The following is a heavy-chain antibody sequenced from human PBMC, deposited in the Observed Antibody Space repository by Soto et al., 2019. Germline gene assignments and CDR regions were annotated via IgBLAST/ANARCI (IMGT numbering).Heavy chain of an antibody. J-gene: IGHJ5*02. CDR1: GGTFSSYT. D-gene: IGHD1-7*01. CDR3: ARGGTTRKYNWFDP. V-gene: IGHV1-69*02. CDR2: IIPILGIA. Sequence: QVQLVQSGAEVKKPGSSVKVSCKASGGTFSSYTISWVRQAPGQGLEWMGRIIPILGIANYAQKFQGRVTITADKSTSTAYMELSSLRSEDTAVYYSARGGTTRKYNWFDPWGQGTLVTVSS.